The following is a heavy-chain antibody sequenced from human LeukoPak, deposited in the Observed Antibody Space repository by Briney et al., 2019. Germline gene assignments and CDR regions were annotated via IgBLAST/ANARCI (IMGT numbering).Heavy chain of an antibody. D-gene: IGHD6-6*01. CDR2: INPNSSDT. Sequence: ASVKDSCKASGYTFTGYYIHAVRQAPGQGLDGMGWINPNSSDTNYAQQFQGRVTMTRDTSINTAYLELSRLRSDDTAVYYCARGLDVDSWGQGTLFIVSS. CDR1: GYTFTGYY. J-gene: IGHJ5*01. V-gene: IGHV1-2*02. CDR3: ARGLDVDS.